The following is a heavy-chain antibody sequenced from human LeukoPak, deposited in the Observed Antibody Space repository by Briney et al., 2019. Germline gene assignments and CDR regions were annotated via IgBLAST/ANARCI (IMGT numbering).Heavy chain of an antibody. CDR3: ARGMAFGGVIALDY. V-gene: IGHV3-30*04. CDR1: GFTFSSYA. Sequence: GGSLRLSCAASGFTFSSYAMHWVRQAPGKGLEWVAVISYDGSNKYYADSVKGRFTISRDNSKNTLYLQMNSLRAEDTAVYYCARGMAFGGVIALDYWGQGTLVTVSS. CDR2: ISYDGSNK. J-gene: IGHJ4*02. D-gene: IGHD3-16*02.